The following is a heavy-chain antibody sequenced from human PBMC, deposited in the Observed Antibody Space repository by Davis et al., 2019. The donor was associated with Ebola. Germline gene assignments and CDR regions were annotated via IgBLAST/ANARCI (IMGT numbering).Heavy chain of an antibody. Sequence: SVKVSCKASGGTFSSYAISWVRQALGQGLDWMGGIIPVSGVPKYAQDFQGRVTITADESTSTAYMELSSLRSDDTAVYYCAREVGETKLDQWGQGTLVTVSS. V-gene: IGHV1-69*13. J-gene: IGHJ4*02. CDR1: GGTFSSYA. CDR3: AREVGETKLDQ. D-gene: IGHD1-26*01. CDR2: IIPVSGVP.